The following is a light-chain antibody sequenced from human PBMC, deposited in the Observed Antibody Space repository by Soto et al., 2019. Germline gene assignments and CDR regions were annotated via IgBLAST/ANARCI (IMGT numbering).Light chain of an antibody. CDR2: DAS. CDR3: QQYNSYRGFT. V-gene: IGKV1-5*01. CDR1: QSISSW. Sequence: DIQMTQSPSTLSASVGDRVTITCRASQSISSWLAWYQQKPGKAPKLLIDDASCLESGVSSRFISSGSGTEFTLTISSMQPDDFSTYYCQQYNSYRGFTFGHGTKLDIK. J-gene: IGKJ3*01.